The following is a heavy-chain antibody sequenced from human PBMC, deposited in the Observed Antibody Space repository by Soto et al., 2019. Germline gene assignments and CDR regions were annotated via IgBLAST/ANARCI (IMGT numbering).Heavy chain of an antibody. V-gene: IGHV4-30-4*01. CDR1: GGSMSRGDYY. D-gene: IGHD4-17*01. CDR3: ARDPLYDYGDLSHAFDI. J-gene: IGHJ3*02. CDR2: IYHTGST. Sequence: QVQLLESGPGLVKPSQTLSLTCTVSGGSMSRGDYYWSWIRQPPGKGLEWIGFIYHTGSTYYSPSLKNRVAISVDTSKNQFSLKLSSVTAADTAVYFCARDPLYDYGDLSHAFDIWGQGTMVTVSS.